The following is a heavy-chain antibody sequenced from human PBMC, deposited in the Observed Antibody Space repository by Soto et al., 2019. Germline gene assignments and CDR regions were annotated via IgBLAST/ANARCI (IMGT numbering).Heavy chain of an antibody. CDR1: GFTFRSYS. CDR2: ISSSSTSI. D-gene: IGHD4-4*01. Sequence: GGSLRLSCAASGFTFRSYSMNWVHQAPGQGLEWVSSISSSSTSIYYADSLKGRFTISRDNAKNSLFLQMNSLRAEDTAVYYCARGSTVTSGGRWFDPWGRGTLVTVSS. CDR3: ARGSTVTSGGRWFDP. J-gene: IGHJ5*02. V-gene: IGHV3-21*01.